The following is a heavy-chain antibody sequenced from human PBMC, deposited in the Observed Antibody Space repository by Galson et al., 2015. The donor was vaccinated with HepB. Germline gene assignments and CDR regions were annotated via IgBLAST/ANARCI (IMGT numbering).Heavy chain of an antibody. V-gene: IGHV5-10-1*01. CDR1: GYSFTSFW. CDR3: ARRQYYFLSGAWQNVSDV. CDR2: IDPSDGYT. Sequence: QSGAEVKKPGESLRISCPASGYSFTSFWISWVRQMPGKGLEWMGRIDPSDGYTNYSPSFQGRVTISVDKSITTVSLQWSSVKASDTAVYYCARRQYYFLSGAWQNVSDVWGQGTRVIVSS. D-gene: IGHD2/OR15-2a*01. J-gene: IGHJ4*02.